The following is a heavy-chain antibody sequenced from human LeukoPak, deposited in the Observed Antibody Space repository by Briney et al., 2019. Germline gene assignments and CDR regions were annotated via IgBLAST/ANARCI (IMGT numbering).Heavy chain of an antibody. J-gene: IGHJ4*02. Sequence: SETLSLTCTVSGGSISSYYWSWIRQPAGKGLEWIGSIYHSGSTYYNPSLKSRVTISVDTSKNQFSLKLSSVTAADTAVYYCARDAGLRLGELSLFFDYWGQGTLVTVSS. CDR2: IYHSGST. CDR3: ARDAGLRLGELSLFFDY. D-gene: IGHD3-16*02. CDR1: GGSISSYY. V-gene: IGHV4-4*07.